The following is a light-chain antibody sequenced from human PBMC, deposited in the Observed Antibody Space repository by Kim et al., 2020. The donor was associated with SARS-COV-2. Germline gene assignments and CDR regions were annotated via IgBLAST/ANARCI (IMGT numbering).Light chain of an antibody. CDR1: QDISSG. CDR3: QQFNNYPLT. J-gene: IGKJ4*01. Sequence: GDRVTITCRASQDISSGLTWYQQKPGKAPKLLICDASSLESGVPSRFSGSGSGTEFTLTISSLQPEDFATYYCQQFNNYPLTFGGGTKVDIK. V-gene: IGKV1D-13*01. CDR2: DAS.